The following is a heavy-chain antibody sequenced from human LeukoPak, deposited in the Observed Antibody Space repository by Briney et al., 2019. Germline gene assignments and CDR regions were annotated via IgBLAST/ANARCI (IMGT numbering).Heavy chain of an antibody. V-gene: IGHV5-51*01. CDR1: AYSFTSYW. CDR3: ARALPYSGYDPPFDY. D-gene: IGHD5-12*01. Sequence: GESLKISCKASAYSFTSYWIGWVRQMPGKGLEWMGIIYPGDSDTRYSPSFQGQVTISADKSISTAYLQWSSLKASDTAMYYCARALPYSGYDPPFDYWGQGTLVTVSS. CDR2: IYPGDSDT. J-gene: IGHJ4*02.